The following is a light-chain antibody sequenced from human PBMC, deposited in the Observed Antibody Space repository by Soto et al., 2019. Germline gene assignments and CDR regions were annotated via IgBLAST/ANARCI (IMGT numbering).Light chain of an antibody. Sequence: EIVLTQSPGTLSLSPGERATLSCRASQSVSSSYLAWYQQKPGQAHRLLIYGASSRATGIPDRFSGSGSGTDFTLTISRLEPEDFAVYYCQQYGSSPRTFGQGTKLEIK. CDR3: QQYGSSPRT. CDR1: QSVSSSY. CDR2: GAS. J-gene: IGKJ2*01. V-gene: IGKV3-20*01.